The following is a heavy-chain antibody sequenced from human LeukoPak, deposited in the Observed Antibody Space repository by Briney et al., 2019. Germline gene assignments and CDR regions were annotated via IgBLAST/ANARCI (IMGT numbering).Heavy chain of an antibody. CDR1: GFTFSSYG. J-gene: IGHJ4*02. Sequence: GGSLRLSCAASGFTFSSYGMHWVRQAPGKGLEWVAFIRYDGSNKYYADSVKGRFTISRDNSKNTLYLQMNSLRAEDTAVYYCAKDPALGELPSADFDYWGQGTLVTVSS. CDR3: AKDPALGELPSADFDY. D-gene: IGHD3-16*02. V-gene: IGHV3-30*02. CDR2: IRYDGSNK.